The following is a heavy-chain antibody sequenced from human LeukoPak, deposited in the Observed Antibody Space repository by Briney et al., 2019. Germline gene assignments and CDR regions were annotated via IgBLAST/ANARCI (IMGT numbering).Heavy chain of an antibody. J-gene: IGHJ4*02. CDR3: TKWSGFGAN. CDR2: SDGSGGNT. V-gene: IGHV3-23*01. D-gene: IGHD3-10*01. Sequence: GGSLRLSCEASGFSVTIHGLTWVRQVPGTGLEWVSGSDGSGGNTYYADSVKGRFTISSDNSKNTLYLQMTNLTVEDTGVYYCTKWSGFGANWGQGTLVTVSS. CDR1: GFSVTIHG.